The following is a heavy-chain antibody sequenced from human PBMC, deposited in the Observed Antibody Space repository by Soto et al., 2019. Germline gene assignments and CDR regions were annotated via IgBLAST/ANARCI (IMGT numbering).Heavy chain of an antibody. CDR1: GFSFNYYA. CDR3: AKSSNEYSASVDR. D-gene: IGHD5-12*01. V-gene: IGHV3-23*01. CDR2: ISARGGSS. J-gene: IGHJ5*02. Sequence: EVQLLESGGGLVQPGGSLRLACAASGFSFNYYAMVWVRQAPGKGLEWVSVISARGGSSYFADSVKGRFTISRDNSKNVLSLEMNSLRAEDTATYFCAKSSNEYSASVDRWGQGTLVIVSS.